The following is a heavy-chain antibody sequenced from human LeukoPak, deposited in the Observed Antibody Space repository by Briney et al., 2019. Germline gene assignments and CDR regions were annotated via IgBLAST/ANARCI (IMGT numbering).Heavy chain of an antibody. CDR2: MNPNSGNT. D-gene: IGHD3-22*01. V-gene: IGHV1-8*01. CDR1: GYTFTSYD. J-gene: IGHJ3*02. Sequence: ASVKVSCKASGYTFTSYDINWVRQATGQGLEWMGWMNPNSGNTGYAQKFQGRVTMTRNTSISTAYMELSSLRSEDTAVYYCARDRGPYYYDSSGPHAFDIWGQGTMVTVSS. CDR3: ARDRGPYYYDSSGPHAFDI.